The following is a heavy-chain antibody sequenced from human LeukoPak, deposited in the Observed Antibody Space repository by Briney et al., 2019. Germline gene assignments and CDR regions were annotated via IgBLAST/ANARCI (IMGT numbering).Heavy chain of an antibody. Sequence: SETLYLTCTVSGGSISSYYWSWIRQPPGKGLEWIGYIYYSGSTNYNPSLKSRVTISVDTSKNQFSLKLSSVTAADTAVYYCARDLGDGDYPDLWGRGTLVTVSS. CDR3: ARDLGDGDYPDL. CDR1: GGSISSYY. CDR2: IYYSGST. V-gene: IGHV4-59*01. D-gene: IGHD4-17*01. J-gene: IGHJ2*01.